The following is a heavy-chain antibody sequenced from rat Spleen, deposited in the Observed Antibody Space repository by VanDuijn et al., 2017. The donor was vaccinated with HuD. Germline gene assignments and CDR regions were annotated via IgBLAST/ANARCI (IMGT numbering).Heavy chain of an antibody. CDR2: IIYDGSDT. CDR1: GFTFSNYD. Sequence: EVQLVESGGGLVQPGRSLKLSCAASGFTFSNYDMAWVRQAPKKGLEWVATIIYDGSDTYWRDSVKGRFTISRDNTKNTLYLQMDNLRSEDTATYYCTRAGYLRDWYFDFWGPGTMVTVSS. D-gene: IGHD2-2*01. V-gene: IGHV5-7*01. J-gene: IGHJ1*01. CDR3: TRAGYLRDWYFDF.